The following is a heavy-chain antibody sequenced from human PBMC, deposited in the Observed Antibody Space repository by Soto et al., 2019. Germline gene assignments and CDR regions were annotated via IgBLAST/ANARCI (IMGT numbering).Heavy chain of an antibody. CDR1: GFTFSSYA. Sequence: PGGSLRLSCAASGFTFSSYAMSWVRQAPGKGLEWVSTISGSGGSTYYADSVKGRFTMSRDNAKYSLTLQMNSLRAEDTAVYYCAKTGDSSPVDYWGQGTLVTVSS. CDR2: ISGSGGST. J-gene: IGHJ4*02. CDR3: AKTGDSSPVDY. D-gene: IGHD6-6*01. V-gene: IGHV3-23*01.